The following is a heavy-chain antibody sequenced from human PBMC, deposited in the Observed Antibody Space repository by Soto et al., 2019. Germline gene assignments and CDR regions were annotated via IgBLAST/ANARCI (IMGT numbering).Heavy chain of an antibody. CDR2: ISFDGSHE. CDR3: AKDRTIHDSSPYYPNYYYGLDV. J-gene: IGHJ6*02. D-gene: IGHD3-22*01. CDR1: EFTFSDYS. V-gene: IGHV3-30*18. Sequence: QVQLVESGGGVVQPGRSLRLSCAASEFTFSDYSMHWVRQAPGKGLEWVAVISFDGSHEYYADSVQGRLTISRDNSKNTPYLQINSLRAEDTAVYYCAKDRTIHDSSPYYPNYYYGLDVWGQGTTVTVSS.